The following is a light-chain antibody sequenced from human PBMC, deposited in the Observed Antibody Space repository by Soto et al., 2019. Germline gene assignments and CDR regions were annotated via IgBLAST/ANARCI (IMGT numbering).Light chain of an antibody. CDR2: EDN. CDR1: SGSIASNY. Sequence: NFMLTQPHSVSECPGKTVTISCTRSSGSIASNYVQWYQQRPGSAPTTVIYEDNQRPSGVPDRFSGSIDSSSNSASLTISGLKTEDEADYYCQSYDSSNFVVFGGGTKLTVL. J-gene: IGLJ2*01. V-gene: IGLV6-57*04. CDR3: QSYDSSNFVV.